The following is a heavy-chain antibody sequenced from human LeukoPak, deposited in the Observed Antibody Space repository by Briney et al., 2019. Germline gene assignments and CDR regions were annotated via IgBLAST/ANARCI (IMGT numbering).Heavy chain of an antibody. V-gene: IGHV3-21*01. Sequence: GGPLRLSCAASGFTFSSYSMNWVRQAPGKGLEWVSSISSSSSYIYYADSVKGRFTISRDNAKNSLYLQMNSLRAEDTAVYYCARAHMGDFDYWGQGTLVTVSS. J-gene: IGHJ4*02. CDR2: ISSSSSYI. CDR1: GFTFSSYS. D-gene: IGHD3-16*01. CDR3: ARAHMGDFDY.